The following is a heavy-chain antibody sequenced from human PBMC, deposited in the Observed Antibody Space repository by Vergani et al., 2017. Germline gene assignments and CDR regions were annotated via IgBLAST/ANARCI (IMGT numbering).Heavy chain of an antibody. CDR2: ISGSGGST. D-gene: IGHD2-2*01. Sequence: EVQLLESGGGLVQPGGSLRLSCAASGFTFSSYAMSWVRQAPGKGLEWVSAISGSGGSTYYADSVKGRFTISRDNSKNTLYLQMNSLRAEDTAVYYCAKGRSIYCSSTSCYQSGAFDIWGQGTMVTVSS. V-gene: IGHV3-23*01. CDR3: AKGRSIYCSSTSCYQSGAFDI. J-gene: IGHJ3*02. CDR1: GFTFSSYA.